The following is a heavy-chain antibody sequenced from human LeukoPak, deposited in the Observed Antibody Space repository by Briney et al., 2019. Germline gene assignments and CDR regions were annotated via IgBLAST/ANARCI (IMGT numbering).Heavy chain of an antibody. Sequence: ASVKVSCKASGYTFTSYGISWVRQAPGQGLEWMGWINPNSGGTNYAQKFQGRVTMTRDTSISTAYMELGRLRSDDTAVYYCARGPANMDVWGQGTTVTVSS. CDR3: ARGPANMDV. V-gene: IGHV1-2*02. CDR2: INPNSGGT. CDR1: GYTFTSYG. J-gene: IGHJ6*02.